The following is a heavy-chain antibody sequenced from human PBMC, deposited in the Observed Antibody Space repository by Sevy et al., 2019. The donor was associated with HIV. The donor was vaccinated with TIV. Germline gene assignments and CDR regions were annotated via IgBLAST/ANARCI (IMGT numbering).Heavy chain of an antibody. V-gene: IGHV3-66*01. Sequence: GGSLRLSCAASGFTVSSNYMTWVRQAPGKGLEGVPVIYSDGTTYHADSVKDRFTISRDNSKNTLYLQMNSLRAEDTAVYYCARGKSGYGYGLNSWGQGTLVTVSS. CDR3: ARGKSGYGYGLNS. CDR2: IYSDGTT. J-gene: IGHJ4*02. CDR1: GFTVSSNY. D-gene: IGHD5-18*01.